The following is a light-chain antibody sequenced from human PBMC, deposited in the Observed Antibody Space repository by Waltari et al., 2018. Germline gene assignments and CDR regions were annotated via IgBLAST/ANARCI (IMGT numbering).Light chain of an antibody. CDR1: SSNIGAGYA. J-gene: IGLJ3*02. V-gene: IGLV1-40*01. CDR3: QSYDSALSAV. Sequence: QSVLTQPPSVSGVPGQGVTIPCTGSSSNIGAGYAVPWYQQLPGAAPKLLIYAYSNRPSGVPDRFYGSKSGTSASLAITGLQAEDEADYYCQSYDSALSAVFGGGTKVTVL. CDR2: AYS.